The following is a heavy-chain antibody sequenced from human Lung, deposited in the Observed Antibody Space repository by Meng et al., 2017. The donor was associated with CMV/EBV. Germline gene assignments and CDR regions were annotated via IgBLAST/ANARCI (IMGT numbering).Heavy chain of an antibody. CDR3: ARGLGEPSMEV. CDR2: ISSSGSTI. Sequence: SXKISCAASGVTFSSSEMNWVRQAPGKGLEWVSYISSSGSTIYYADSVKGRFTISRDNAKNSRYVQMNSLRAEDTAVYYCARGLGEPSMEVWGQGNAVTGSS. D-gene: IGHD3-16*01. J-gene: IGHJ6*01. CDR1: GVTFSSSE. V-gene: IGHV3-48*03.